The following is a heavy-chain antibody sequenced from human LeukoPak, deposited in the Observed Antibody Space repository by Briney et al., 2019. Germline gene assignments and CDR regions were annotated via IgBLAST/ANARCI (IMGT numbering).Heavy chain of an antibody. CDR1: GGSISSSSYY. V-gene: IGHV4-39*06. Sequence: SETLSLTCTVSGGSISSSSYYWGWIRQPPGKGLEWIGSIYHSGSTYYNPSLKSRVTISVDTSKNQFTLKLSSVTAADTAVYYCAVGWNYYDSSGYYYVAEYFQHWGQGTLVTVSS. CDR3: AVGWNYYDSSGYYYVAEYFQH. J-gene: IGHJ1*01. D-gene: IGHD3-22*01. CDR2: IYHSGST.